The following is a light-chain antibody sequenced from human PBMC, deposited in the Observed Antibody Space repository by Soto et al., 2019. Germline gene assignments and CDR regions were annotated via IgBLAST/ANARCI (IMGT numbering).Light chain of an antibody. V-gene: IGLV2-11*01. J-gene: IGLJ1*01. CDR2: DVS. Sequence: QSALTQPRSVSGSPGQSVTISCTGTSSDVGGYNYVSWYQQHPGKAPKLMIYDVSKRPSGVPDRFSGSMSGNTASLTISGLQAEEEANYYCCSYAGSYVFGTGTKLTVL. CDR1: SSDVGGYNY. CDR3: CSYAGSYV.